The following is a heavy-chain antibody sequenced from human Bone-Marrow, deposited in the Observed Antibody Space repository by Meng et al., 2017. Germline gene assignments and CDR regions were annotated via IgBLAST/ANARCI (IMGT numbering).Heavy chain of an antibody. D-gene: IGHD1-26*01. J-gene: IGHJ4*02. V-gene: IGHV3-48*03. Sequence: GGSLRLSCAASGFTFSSYEMNWVRQAPGKGLEWVSYISSSGSTMYYADSVKGRFTISRDNAKNSLYLQMNSLRAEDTAVYYCASEGPYSHDYWGQGTLVTVSS. CDR2: ISSSGSTM. CDR3: ASEGPYSHDY. CDR1: GFTFSSYE.